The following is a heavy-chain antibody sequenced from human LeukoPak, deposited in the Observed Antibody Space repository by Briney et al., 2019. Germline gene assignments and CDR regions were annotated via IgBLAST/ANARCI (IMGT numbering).Heavy chain of an antibody. V-gene: IGHV3-23*01. CDR1: GFTFSSHG. D-gene: IGHD6-19*01. J-gene: IGHJ4*02. CDR2: ISGSGGST. Sequence: GGSLRLSCAASGFTFSSHGMSWVRQAPGKGLEWVSAISGSGGSTYYADSVKGRFTISRDNSKNTLYLQMNSLRAEDTAVYYCAKAGQWLVSSDPFDYWGQGTLVTVSS. CDR3: AKAGQWLVSSDPFDY.